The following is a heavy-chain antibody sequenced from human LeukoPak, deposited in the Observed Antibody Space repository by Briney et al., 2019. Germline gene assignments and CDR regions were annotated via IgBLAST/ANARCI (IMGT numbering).Heavy chain of an antibody. D-gene: IGHD2-8*01. J-gene: IGHJ5*02. CDR3: ARGADGVSSNSRGWFDP. Sequence: PGGSLRLSCVVSGVTLSSYTMSWVRQAPGKGLEWISYIVSSSGAIYSADSVKGRFTFSRDNSKNSLYLQMNSLRAQDTAVYSCARGADGVSSNSRGWFDPWGQGTLVTVSS. CDR2: IVSSSGAI. CDR1: GVTLSSYT. V-gene: IGHV3-48*04.